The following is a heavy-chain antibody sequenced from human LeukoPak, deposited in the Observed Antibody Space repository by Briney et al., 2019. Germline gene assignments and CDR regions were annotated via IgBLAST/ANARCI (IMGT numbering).Heavy chain of an antibody. V-gene: IGHV3-7*01. J-gene: IGHJ4*02. CDR2: IKPDGSEK. Sequence: PGGSLRLSCAASGFTFSIFWMSWVRQAPGKGLECVANIKPDGSEKYNVDSVKGRFTISRDNAKNSVYLQMNSLRVEDTAVYYCARGRGVDYWGQGTLVTVSS. D-gene: IGHD3-10*01. CDR1: GFTFSIFW. CDR3: ARGRGVDY.